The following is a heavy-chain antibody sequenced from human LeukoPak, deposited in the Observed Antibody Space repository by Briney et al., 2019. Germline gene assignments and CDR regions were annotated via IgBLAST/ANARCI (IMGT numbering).Heavy chain of an antibody. Sequence: ASVKVSCKASGYSISSFYLHWVRQAPGQGLEWMGWMNPNSGDTNYAQNFQYRVTMTRDTSSSSASMELSRLTSDDTAVYYCARVGVVAAAIEGDTPRRFASGGEGTLVTVSS. J-gene: IGHJ4*02. V-gene: IGHV1-2*02. CDR3: ARVGVVAAAIEGDTPRRFAS. D-gene: IGHD2-2*01. CDR2: MNPNSGDT. CDR1: GYSISSFY.